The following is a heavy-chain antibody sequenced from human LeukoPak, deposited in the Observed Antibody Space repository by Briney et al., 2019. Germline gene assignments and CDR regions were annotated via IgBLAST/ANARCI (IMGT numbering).Heavy chain of an antibody. CDR1: GFTFSSYS. D-gene: IGHD3-10*02. CDR3: AELGITMIGGV. V-gene: IGHV3-21*01. Sequence: GGSLRLSCAASGFTFSSYSMNWVRQAPGKGLEWVSSISSSSSHIYYADSVKGRFTISRDNAKNSLYLQMNSLRAEDTAVYYCAELGITMIGGVWGKGTTVTISS. CDR2: ISSSSSHI. J-gene: IGHJ6*04.